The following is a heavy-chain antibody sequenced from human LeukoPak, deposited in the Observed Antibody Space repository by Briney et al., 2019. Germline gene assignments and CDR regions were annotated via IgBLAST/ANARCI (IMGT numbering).Heavy chain of an antibody. J-gene: IGHJ5*02. CDR2: IYYSGIT. CDR1: GGSISTYY. CDR3: ARGTNMVASLRFDP. D-gene: IGHD5-12*01. V-gene: IGHV4-59*01. Sequence: NPSETLSLTCTISGGSISTYYWSWIRQPPGKGLEWIGYIYYSGITKYNPSVKSRVTISVDTSKNQFSLEVSSVTAADTAVYYCARGTNMVASLRFDPWGQGTLVTVSS.